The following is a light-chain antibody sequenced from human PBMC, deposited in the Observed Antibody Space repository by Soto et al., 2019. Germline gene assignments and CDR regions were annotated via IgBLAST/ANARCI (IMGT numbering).Light chain of an antibody. CDR1: SSNIGSNY. V-gene: IGLV1-47*01. Sequence: QSGLTQPPSASGTPGQRVTISCSGSSSNIGSNYVYWYQQLPGTAPKLLIYRNNQRPSGVPDRFSGSKSGTSAPLAISGLRSEDEADYYCAAWDDSLSGPSYVFGTGTKVTVL. J-gene: IGLJ1*01. CDR3: AAWDDSLSGPSYV. CDR2: RNN.